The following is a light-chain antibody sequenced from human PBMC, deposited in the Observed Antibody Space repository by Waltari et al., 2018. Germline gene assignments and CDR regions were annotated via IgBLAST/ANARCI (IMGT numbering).Light chain of an antibody. V-gene: IGKV1-39*01. Sequence: DIQMTQSPSSLSASVGDRVTITCRASQSISTYLNWFQQKQGKAPKLLIYATSSLQSGVPSRFSGSGSGTDFTLTISSLQPEDFATYYCQQSYGMPYTFGQGTNLEFK. CDR2: ATS. J-gene: IGKJ2*01. CDR1: QSISTY. CDR3: QQSYGMPYT.